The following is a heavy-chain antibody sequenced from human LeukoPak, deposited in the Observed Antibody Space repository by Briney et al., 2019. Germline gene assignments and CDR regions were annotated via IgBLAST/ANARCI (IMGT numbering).Heavy chain of an antibody. Sequence: SETLSLTGSVSGGSINNYYWSWIRQPPGKGLEWLGNIYFSGTTDYNSSLKSRLTISVDTFKNQLSLNLQSVTAADTATYYCARHRSDTGGKKGVNWFDPWGQGTLVTVSS. CDR2: IYFSGTT. V-gene: IGHV4-59*01. CDR1: GGSINNYY. J-gene: IGHJ5*02. D-gene: IGHD4-23*01. CDR3: ARHRSDTGGKKGVNWFDP.